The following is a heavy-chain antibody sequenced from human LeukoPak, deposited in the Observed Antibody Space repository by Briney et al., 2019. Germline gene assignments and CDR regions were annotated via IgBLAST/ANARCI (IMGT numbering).Heavy chain of an antibody. CDR2: ISKDGSMR. CDR3: ARGGYYGSGSYFHFDN. CDR1: GFSFTKYA. V-gene: IGHV3-30*04. D-gene: IGHD3-10*01. Sequence: PGGSLRLSCAASGFSFTKYAMDWVRQAPGKGLEWVAIISKDGSMRYYADSVKGRFTVSRDNSNNAVYLQMNSLKSEDTAVYYCARGGYYGSGSYFHFDNWGQGSLVTVSS. J-gene: IGHJ4*02.